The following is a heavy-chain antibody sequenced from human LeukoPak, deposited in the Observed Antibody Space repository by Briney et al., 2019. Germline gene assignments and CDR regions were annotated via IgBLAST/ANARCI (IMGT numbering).Heavy chain of an antibody. CDR1: GFTVSNFF. CDR2: LYSGGIT. J-gene: IGHJ4*02. Sequence: GGSLKLSCEASGFTVSNFFMIWVRQAPGKGLECVSVLYSGGITNYADSVKGRLTISRDNSKNTLFLHMTSLTTEDTAIYYCARSTITSGGGVDYWGQGTLVFVSS. D-gene: IGHD3-16*01. V-gene: IGHV3-66*02. CDR3: ARSTITSGGGVDY.